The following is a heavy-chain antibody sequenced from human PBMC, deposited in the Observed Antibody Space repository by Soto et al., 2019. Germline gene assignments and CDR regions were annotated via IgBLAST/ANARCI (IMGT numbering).Heavy chain of an antibody. CDR3: ARYIAAAGTRWFDP. Sequence: PSETLSLTCTVSGGSISSSSYYWGWIRQPPGKGLEWIGSIYYSGSTYYNPSLKSRVTISVDTSKNQFSLKLSSVTAADTAVYYCARYIAAAGTRWFDPWGQGTLFTVSS. J-gene: IGHJ5*02. CDR2: IYYSGST. V-gene: IGHV4-39*01. D-gene: IGHD6-13*01. CDR1: GGSISSSSYY.